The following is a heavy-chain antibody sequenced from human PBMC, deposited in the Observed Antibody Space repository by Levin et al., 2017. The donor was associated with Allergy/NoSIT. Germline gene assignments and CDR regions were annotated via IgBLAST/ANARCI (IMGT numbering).Heavy chain of an antibody. V-gene: IGHV1-2*02. CDR1: GYTFTDYY. Sequence: ASVKVSCKASGYTFTDYYIDWVRQAPGQGLEWMGWINPNSGGTKYAQKFQGRVTMARDTSISTAYMELSSLRSDDTAVYYCAKAHYTGQEPYYFDYWGQGTVVTVAS. CDR2: INPNSGGT. J-gene: IGHJ4*02. D-gene: IGHD2-2*02. CDR3: AKAHYTGQEPYYFDY.